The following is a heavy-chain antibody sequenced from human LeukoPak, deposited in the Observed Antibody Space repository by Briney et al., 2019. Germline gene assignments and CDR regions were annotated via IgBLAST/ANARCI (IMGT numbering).Heavy chain of an antibody. Sequence: GGSLRLSCAASGFTFSSYGIHWVRQAPGKGLEWVAVISFDGSNKKYADSVKGRFTISRDNSKNTLYLQMNSLRGEDTAVYYCAKDKGASYSSSPIDPWGQGTLVTVSS. CDR1: GFTFSSYG. J-gene: IGHJ5*02. D-gene: IGHD6-6*01. CDR2: ISFDGSNK. V-gene: IGHV3-30*18. CDR3: AKDKGASYSSSPIDP.